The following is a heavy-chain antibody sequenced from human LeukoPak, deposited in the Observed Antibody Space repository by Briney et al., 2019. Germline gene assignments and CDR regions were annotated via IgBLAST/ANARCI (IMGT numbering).Heavy chain of an antibody. D-gene: IGHD5-12*01. J-gene: IGHJ4*02. CDR3: ARGFDSGYDFGY. CDR2: IWYDGSNK. CDR1: GFTVSSNY. Sequence: GGSLRLSCAASGFTVSSNYMSWVRQAPGKGLEWVAVIWYDGSNKYYADSVKGRFTISRDNSKNMLYLQMNSLRAEDTAVYYCARGFDSGYDFGYWGQGTLVTVSS. V-gene: IGHV3-33*08.